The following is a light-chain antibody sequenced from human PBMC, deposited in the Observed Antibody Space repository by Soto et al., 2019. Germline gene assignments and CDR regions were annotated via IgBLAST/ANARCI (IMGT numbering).Light chain of an antibody. CDR2: GAS. V-gene: IGKV3-20*01. CDR3: QEDASSDPWR. Sequence: CTYIQSVSSSYLAWYQQKPGKAPRVLIYGASSRATGIPDSFSGIWSGTAFTVISRRFEHADCAVHYCQEDASSDPWRFAEGTKL. CDR1: QSVSSSY. J-gene: IGKJ1*01.